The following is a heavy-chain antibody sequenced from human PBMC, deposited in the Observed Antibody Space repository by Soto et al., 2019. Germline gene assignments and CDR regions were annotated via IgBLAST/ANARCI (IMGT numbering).Heavy chain of an antibody. Sequence: GGSLRLSCAASGFTFSSYGMHWVRQAPGKGLEWVAVIWYDGSNKYYADSVKGRFTIPRDNSKNTLYLQMNSLRAEDTAVYYRARFSHDYGDYFDYWGQGTLVTVSS. D-gene: IGHD4-17*01. CDR1: GFTFSSYG. CDR3: ARFSHDYGDYFDY. J-gene: IGHJ4*02. CDR2: IWYDGSNK. V-gene: IGHV3-33*01.